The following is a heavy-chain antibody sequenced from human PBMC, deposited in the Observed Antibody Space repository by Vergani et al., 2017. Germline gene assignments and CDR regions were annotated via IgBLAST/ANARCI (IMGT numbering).Heavy chain of an antibody. CDR1: GGSISSYY. D-gene: IGHD4-17*01. CDR2: IYYSGST. V-gene: IGHV4-59*08. CDR3: ARHLTDYGDYFSYFDY. J-gene: IGHJ4*02. Sequence: QVQLQESGPGLVKPSETLSLTCTVSGGSISSYYWSWIRQPPGKGLEWIGYIYYSGSTNYNPSLMSRVTISVDTSKNQFSLKLSSVTAADTAVYYCARHLTDYGDYFSYFDYWGQGTLVTVSS.